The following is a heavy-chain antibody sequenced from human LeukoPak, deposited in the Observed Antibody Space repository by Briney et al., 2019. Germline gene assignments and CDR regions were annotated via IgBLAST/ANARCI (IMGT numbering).Heavy chain of an antibody. CDR1: GFTFSSYA. V-gene: IGHV3-30*14. Sequence: GGSLRLSCAASGFTFSSYAMHWVRQAPGKGLEWVAVISYDGSNKYYADSVKGRFTISRDNSKNTLYLQMNSLRAEDTAVYYCARARGGYDFDYWGQGTLVTVSS. CDR2: ISYDGSNK. D-gene: IGHD5-12*01. CDR3: ARARGGYDFDY. J-gene: IGHJ4*02.